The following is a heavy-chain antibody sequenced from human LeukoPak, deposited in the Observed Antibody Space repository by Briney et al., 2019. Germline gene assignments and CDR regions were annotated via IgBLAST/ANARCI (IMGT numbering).Heavy chain of an antibody. V-gene: IGHV4-34*01. CDR2: IYHSGNT. CDR1: GGSLSGYY. D-gene: IGHD3-9*01. Sequence: SETLSLTCAVYGGSLSGYYWSWIRQPPGKGLEWIGEIYHSGNTNYNPSFKSPLTISVDTSKKQFSLKLNSVTAADTAVYYCARNLGVRYDILTGYYNGYFDYWGQGTLVTVSS. CDR3: ARNLGVRYDILTGYYNGYFDY. J-gene: IGHJ4*02.